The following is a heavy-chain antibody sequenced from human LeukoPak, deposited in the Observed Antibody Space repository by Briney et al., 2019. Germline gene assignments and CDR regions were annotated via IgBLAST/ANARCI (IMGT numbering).Heavy chain of an antibody. CDR1: GFTFSSYG. CDR2: ISYDGSNK. Sequence: PGGSLRLSCAASGFTFSSYGMHWVRQAPGKGLEWVAVISYDGSNKYYADSVKGRSTISRDNSKNTLYLQMTSLRAEDTAVYYCAKDISKWELHFDYWGQGTLVTVSS. J-gene: IGHJ4*02. CDR3: AKDISKWELHFDY. D-gene: IGHD1-26*01. V-gene: IGHV3-30*18.